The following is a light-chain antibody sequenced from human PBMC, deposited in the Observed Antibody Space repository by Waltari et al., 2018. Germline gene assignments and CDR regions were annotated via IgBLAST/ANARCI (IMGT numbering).Light chain of an antibody. J-gene: IGLJ2*01. V-gene: IGLV2-23*02. CDR3: CSYAGNSALI. CDR1: SSDVGAYNY. Sequence: QSALTQPASVSGSPGQSITIFCTGTSSDVGAYNYVSWYQQHPGKAPILILYDVTKRPSGISNRFSGSMSGNTASQVISRLQPEDEADYHCCSYAGNSALIFGGGTRLTVL. CDR2: DVT.